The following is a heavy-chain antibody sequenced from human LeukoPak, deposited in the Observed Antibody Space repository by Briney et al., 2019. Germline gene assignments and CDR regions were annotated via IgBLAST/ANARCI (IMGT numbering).Heavy chain of an antibody. J-gene: IGHJ3*02. CDR3: ATKTGRQRLPYDALDI. V-gene: IGHV4-59*08. CDR2: IYDSGST. CDR1: GGSISYYY. Sequence: SETLSLTCNVSGGSISYYYWSWIRQPPGKGLEWIGYIYDSGSTNYNPSLKSRVTISVDTSKSQLSLRLTSVTAADTAMYYCATKTGRQRLPYDALDIWGQGTKVTVSS. D-gene: IGHD6-25*01.